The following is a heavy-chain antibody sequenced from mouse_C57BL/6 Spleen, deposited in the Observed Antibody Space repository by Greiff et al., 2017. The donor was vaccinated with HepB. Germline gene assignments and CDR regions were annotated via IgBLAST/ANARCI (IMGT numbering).Heavy chain of an antibody. CDR1: GYTFTDYY. Sequence: EVQLQQSGPELVKPGASVKISCKASGYTFTDYYMNWVKQSHGKSLEWIGDINPNNGGTSYNQKFKGKATLTVDKSSSTAYMELRSLTSEDSAVYYCARLRRTVDYAMDYWGQGTSVTVSS. CDR3: ARLRRTVDYAMDY. V-gene: IGHV1-26*01. CDR2: INPNNGGT. J-gene: IGHJ4*01. D-gene: IGHD1-1*01.